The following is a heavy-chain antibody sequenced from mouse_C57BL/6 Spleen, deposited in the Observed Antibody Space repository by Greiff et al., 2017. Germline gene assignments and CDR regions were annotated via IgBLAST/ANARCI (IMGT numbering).Heavy chain of an antibody. D-gene: IGHD2-12*01. CDR3: ARPIYDEGFDY. J-gene: IGHJ2*01. V-gene: IGHV1-82*01. Sequence: QVQLQQSGPELVKPGASVKISCKASGYAFSSSWMNWVKQRPGKGLEWIGRIYPGDGDTNYNGKFKGKATLTADKSSSTAYMQLSSLTSEDSAVYVCARPIYDEGFDYWGQGTTLTVSS. CDR1: GYAFSSSW. CDR2: IYPGDGDT.